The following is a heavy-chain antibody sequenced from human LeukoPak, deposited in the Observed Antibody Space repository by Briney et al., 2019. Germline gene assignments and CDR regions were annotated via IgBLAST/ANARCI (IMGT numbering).Heavy chain of an antibody. V-gene: IGHV5-51*01. D-gene: IGHD5-24*01. CDR1: GYSFISYW. Sequence: GESLKISFKGLGYSFISYWNAWVRQRPGKGLEWMGTIYPGGSETRYNPSFQGQVTISADSSTSTAYLQWSSLRASDTAMYYCARASRDGYNQNFDHWGQGTLVTVSS. J-gene: IGHJ4*02. CDR3: ARASRDGYNQNFDH. CDR2: IYPGGSET.